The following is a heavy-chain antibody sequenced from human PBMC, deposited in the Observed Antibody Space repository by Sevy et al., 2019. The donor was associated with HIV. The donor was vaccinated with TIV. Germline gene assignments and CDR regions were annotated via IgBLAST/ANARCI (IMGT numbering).Heavy chain of an antibody. D-gene: IGHD2-2*01. CDR1: GYTFTGYY. V-gene: IGHV1-2*02. J-gene: IGHJ5*02. CDR3: ARDSGIVVVPAANHNWFDP. Sequence: ASVKVSCKASGYTFTGYYMHWVRQAPGQGLEWMGWINPNSGGTNYAQKFQGGVTMTRDTSISTAYMELSRLRSDDTAVYYCARDSGIVVVPAANHNWFDPWGQGTLVTVSS. CDR2: INPNSGGT.